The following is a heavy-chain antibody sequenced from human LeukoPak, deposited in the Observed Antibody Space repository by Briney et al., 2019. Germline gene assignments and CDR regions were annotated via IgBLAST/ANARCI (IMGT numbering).Heavy chain of an antibody. CDR2: IYYSGST. D-gene: IGHD6-13*01. CDR1: GVSISSITYY. J-gene: IGHJ5*02. CDR3: ARGGSYSSSWYVPPWFDP. V-gene: IGHV4-39*07. Sequence: SETLSLTCTVSGVSISSITYYWGWIPQPPGKGLEWIVSIYYSGSTYYNPSIKSRVTISVGTSKTQFSLKLSSVTAADTAVYYCARGGSYSSSWYVPPWFDPWGQGTLVTVSS.